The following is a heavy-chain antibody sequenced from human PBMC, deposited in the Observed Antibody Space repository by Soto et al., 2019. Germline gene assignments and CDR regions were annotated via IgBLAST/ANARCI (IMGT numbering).Heavy chain of an antibody. V-gene: IGHV4-34*01. D-gene: IGHD2-15*01. CDR2: INHSGST. CDR3: AIGYCSGGSCVFYRY. CDR1: GGSFSGYY. Sequence: SETLSLTCAVYGGSFSGYYWSWIRQPPGKGLEWIGEINHSGSTNYNPSLKSRVTISVDTSKNQFSLKLSSVTAADTAVYYCAIGYCSGGSCVFYRYWGQGTLVTVSS. J-gene: IGHJ4*02.